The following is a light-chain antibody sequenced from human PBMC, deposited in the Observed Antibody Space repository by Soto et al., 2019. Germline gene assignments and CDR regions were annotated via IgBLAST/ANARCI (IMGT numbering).Light chain of an antibody. CDR3: HQYGSSPLT. CDR2: GAS. J-gene: IGKJ4*01. Sequence: EIVLTQSPGTLSLSPGERATISCRASQSVSSSYLAWYQQKPGQAPRLLIYGASSMATGIPDRFSGSGSGTDFTLTISSLEPEDFAVYYCHQYGSSPLTFGGGTKVEIK. V-gene: IGKV3-20*01. CDR1: QSVSSSY.